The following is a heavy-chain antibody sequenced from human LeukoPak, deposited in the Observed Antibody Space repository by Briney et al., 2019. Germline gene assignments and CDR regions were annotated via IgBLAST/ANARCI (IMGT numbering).Heavy chain of an antibody. Sequence: GGSLRLSCAASGFTVSSNYMSWVRQAPGKGLEWVSVIYSGGDTYYADSVKGRFTVSRDNSKNTLYLQTNSLRAEDTAVYYCAREGSSWPRDFQHWGQGTLVTVSS. CDR2: IYSGGDT. CDR1: GFTVSSNY. CDR3: AREGSSWPRDFQH. V-gene: IGHV3-66*02. J-gene: IGHJ1*01. D-gene: IGHD6-13*01.